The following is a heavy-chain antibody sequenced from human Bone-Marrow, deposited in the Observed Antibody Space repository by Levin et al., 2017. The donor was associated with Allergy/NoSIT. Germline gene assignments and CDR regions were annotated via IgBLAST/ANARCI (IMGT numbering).Heavy chain of an antibody. Sequence: SVKVSCKASGGTFSSYAISWVRQAPGQGLEWMGGIIPIFGTANYAQKFQGRVTITADKSTSTAYMELSSLRSEDTAVYYCARDGANNCSGGSCYYYDYMDVWGKGTTVTVSS. J-gene: IGHJ6*03. CDR1: GGTFSSYA. D-gene: IGHD2-15*01. CDR3: ARDGANNCSGGSCYYYDYMDV. V-gene: IGHV1-69*06. CDR2: IIPIFGTA.